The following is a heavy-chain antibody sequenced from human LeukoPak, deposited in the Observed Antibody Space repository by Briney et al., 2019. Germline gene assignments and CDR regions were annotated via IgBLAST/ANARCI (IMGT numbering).Heavy chain of an antibody. J-gene: IGHJ4*02. D-gene: IGHD5-12*01. V-gene: IGHV3-21*01. CDR3: ARDLGYSGYETAD. CDR2: ISSSSSYI. Sequence: PGGSLRLSCAASGFTLSSYSMNWVRQAPGKGLEWVSSISSSSSYIYYADSVKGRFTISRDNAKNSLYLQMNSLRAEDTAVYYCARDLGYSGYETADWGQGTLVTVSS. CDR1: GFTLSSYS.